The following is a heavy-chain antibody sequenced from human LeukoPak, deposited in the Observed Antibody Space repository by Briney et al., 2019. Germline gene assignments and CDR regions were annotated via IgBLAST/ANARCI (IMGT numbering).Heavy chain of an antibody. V-gene: IGHV3-48*04. CDR3: ARGTGELYFDY. D-gene: IGHD3-10*01. Sequence: GGSLRLSCAASGVTFSSYSMNWVRQAPGKGLEWVSYISSSSSTIYYADSVKGRFTISRDNAKNSLYLQMNSLRAEDTAVYYCARGTGELYFDYWGQGTLVTVSS. J-gene: IGHJ4*02. CDR2: ISSSSSTI. CDR1: GVTFSSYS.